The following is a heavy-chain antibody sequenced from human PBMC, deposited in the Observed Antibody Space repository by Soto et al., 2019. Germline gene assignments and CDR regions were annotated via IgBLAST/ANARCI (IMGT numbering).Heavy chain of an antibody. CDR2: SRDKPQGYST. J-gene: IGHJ4*02. V-gene: IGHV3-72*01. CDR3: VRATYLSDSSGYTRCLDY. D-gene: IGHD3-22*01. Sequence: PGGSLRLSCAASGFTLSDHYIDWVRQAPGKGLEWVGRSRDKPQGYSTAYAASVKGRFTTSRDESKNSAYLQMNSLKTEDTAVYYCVRATYLSDSSGYTRCLDYWGQGTLVTVSS. CDR1: GFTLSDHY.